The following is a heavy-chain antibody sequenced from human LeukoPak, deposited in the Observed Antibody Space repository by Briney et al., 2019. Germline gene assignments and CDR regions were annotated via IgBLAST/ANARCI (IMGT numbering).Heavy chain of an antibody. CDR1: GGSISSGGYY. V-gene: IGHV4-31*03. CDR3: ARGALLPDRFFDY. D-gene: IGHD3-16*01. Sequence: SETLSLTCTVSGGSISSGGYYWSWIRQHPGKGLEWIGYIYYSGSTYYNPSLKSRVTISVDTSKNQFSLKLGSVTAADTAVYYCARGALLPDRFFDYWGQGTLVTVSS. CDR2: IYYSGST. J-gene: IGHJ4*02.